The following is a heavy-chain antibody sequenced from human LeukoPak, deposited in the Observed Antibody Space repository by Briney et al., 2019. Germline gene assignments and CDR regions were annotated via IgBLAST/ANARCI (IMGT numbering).Heavy chain of an antibody. CDR2: ISYDGSNK. D-gene: IGHD6-13*01. V-gene: IGHV3-30*03. CDR3: ARGGWWVAAADLDY. CDR1: GFTFSSYG. Sequence: PGGSLRLSCAASGFTFSSYGMHWVRQAPGKGLEWVAVISYDGSNKYYADSVKGRFTISRDNSKNTLYLQMNSLRAEDTAVYYCARGGWWVAAADLDYWGQGTLVTVSS. J-gene: IGHJ4*02.